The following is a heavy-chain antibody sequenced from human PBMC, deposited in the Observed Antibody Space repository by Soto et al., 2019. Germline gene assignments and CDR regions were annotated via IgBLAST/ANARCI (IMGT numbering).Heavy chain of an antibody. Sequence: ASVKVSCKASGYTFTGYYMHWVRQAPGQGREWMGWINPNSGGTNYAQKFQGWVTMTRDTSISTDYMELSRLRSDETAVYYCARGTTVKTHYYYGMDVWGQGTTVTVSS. J-gene: IGHJ6*02. V-gene: IGHV1-2*04. CDR3: ARGTTVKTHYYYGMDV. CDR2: INPNSGGT. CDR1: GYTFTGYY. D-gene: IGHD4-17*01.